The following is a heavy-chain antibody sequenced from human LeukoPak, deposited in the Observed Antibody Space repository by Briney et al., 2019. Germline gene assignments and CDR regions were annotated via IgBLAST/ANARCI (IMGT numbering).Heavy chain of an antibody. V-gene: IGHV3-74*01. CDR3: VRSYGSGSYYYGY. J-gene: IGHJ4*02. D-gene: IGHD3-10*01. CDR2: INSDGSST. Sequence: PGGSLRLSCAASGITFSSYWMHWVRQAPGKGLVWVSRINSDGSSTSYVDSVRGRFTISRDNAKNTLYLQMNSLRAEDMAVYYCVRSYGSGSYYYGYWGQGTLVTVSS. CDR1: GITFSSYW.